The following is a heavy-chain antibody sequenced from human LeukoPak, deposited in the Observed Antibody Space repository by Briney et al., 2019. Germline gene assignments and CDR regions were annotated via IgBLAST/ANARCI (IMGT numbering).Heavy chain of an antibody. CDR1: GGSFSGYY. V-gene: IGHV4-59*01. J-gene: IGHJ4*02. CDR3: ARDVGGNYQYFDQ. Sequence: SETPSLTCAVYGGSFSGYYWSWIRQPPGKGLEWIGYIYNSGSTNYNPSLKSRVTMSVDTSKDQFSLKLNFVTAADTAVYYCARDVGGNYQYFDQWGQGTLVTVAS. D-gene: IGHD4-11*01. CDR2: IYNSGST.